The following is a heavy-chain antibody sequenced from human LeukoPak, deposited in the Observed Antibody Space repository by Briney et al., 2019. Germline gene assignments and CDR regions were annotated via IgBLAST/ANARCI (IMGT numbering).Heavy chain of an antibody. CDR2: ISSSSSTI. Sequence: GGSLRLSCAASGFTFSSYSMNWVRQAPGKGLEWVSYISSSSSTIYYADSVKGRFTISRDNAKNSLYLQMNSLRAEDTAVYYCARDPYYYDSSGHYYYYMDVWGKGTTVTVSS. V-gene: IGHV3-48*01. CDR3: ARDPYYYDSSGHYYYYMDV. CDR1: GFTFSSYS. J-gene: IGHJ6*03. D-gene: IGHD3-22*01.